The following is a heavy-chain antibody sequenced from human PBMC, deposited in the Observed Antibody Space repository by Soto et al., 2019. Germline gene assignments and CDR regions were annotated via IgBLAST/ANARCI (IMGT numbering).Heavy chain of an antibody. CDR1: GGSFSGYY. Sequence: SETLSLTCAVYGGSFSGYYWSWIRQPPGKGLEWIGEINHSGSTNYNPSLKSRVTISVGTSKNQFSLKLSSVTAADTAVYYCASLTAIAVAGSGDYYYGMDVWGQGTTVTVSS. J-gene: IGHJ6*02. D-gene: IGHD6-19*01. V-gene: IGHV4-34*01. CDR2: INHSGST. CDR3: ASLTAIAVAGSGDYYYGMDV.